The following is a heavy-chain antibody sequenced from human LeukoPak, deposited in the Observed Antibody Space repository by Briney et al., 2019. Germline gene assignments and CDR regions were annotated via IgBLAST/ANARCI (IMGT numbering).Heavy chain of an antibody. Sequence: GGSLRLSCAASGFTSTRYWMTWVRQAPGRGQGWVANIKHDGSERDYVDSVKGRFTISRDNAKNSVYLQMNSLRAEDTAVYYCARGHSSGWYDQYYFDHWGQGTPVTASS. CDR2: IKHDGSER. J-gene: IGHJ4*02. CDR3: ARGHSSGWYDQYYFDH. CDR1: GFTSTRYW. V-gene: IGHV3-7*01. D-gene: IGHD6-19*01.